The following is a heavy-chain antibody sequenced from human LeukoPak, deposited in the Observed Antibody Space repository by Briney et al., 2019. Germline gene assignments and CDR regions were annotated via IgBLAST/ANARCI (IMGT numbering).Heavy chain of an antibody. V-gene: IGHV4-39*01. Sequence: SETLSLTCTVSGGSISSSSYYWGWIRQPPGKGLEWIGSIYYSGSTYYNPSLKSRVTISVDTSKNQFSLKLSSVTAADTAVYYCARLYYYDSSGFGYWGQGTLVTVSS. CDR3: ARLYYYDSSGFGY. D-gene: IGHD3-22*01. CDR2: IYYSGST. CDR1: GGSISSSSYY. J-gene: IGHJ4*02.